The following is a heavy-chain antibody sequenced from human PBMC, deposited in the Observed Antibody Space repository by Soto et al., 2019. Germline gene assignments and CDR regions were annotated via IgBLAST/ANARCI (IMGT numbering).Heavy chain of an antibody. V-gene: IGHV1-18*04. J-gene: IGHJ6*02. D-gene: IGHD3-10*01. CDR3: ARCAYGSVYYYSGMDV. Sequence: QVQLVQSGAEVKKPGASVKVSCKASGYTFTSYGISWVRQAPGQGLEWMGWISAYNGNTNYAKRLQGRVTRTTDTSRITGYMELRSLRSDDTAVYYCARCAYGSVYYYSGMDVWCQGTTVTVAS. CDR2: ISAYNGNT. CDR1: GYTFTSYG.